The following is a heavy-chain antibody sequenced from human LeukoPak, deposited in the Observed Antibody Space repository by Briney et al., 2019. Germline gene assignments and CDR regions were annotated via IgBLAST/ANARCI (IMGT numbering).Heavy chain of an antibody. CDR3: ARDPLTGDAFDI. Sequence: SETLSLTCAVSGGSISSGGYSWSWIRQPPGKGLEWIGYIYHSGSTYYNPSLKSRVTISVDRSKNQFSLKLSSVTAADTAVYYCARDPLTGDAFDIWSQGTMVTVSS. V-gene: IGHV4-30-2*01. CDR2: IYHSGST. D-gene: IGHD7-27*01. J-gene: IGHJ3*02. CDR1: GGSISSGGYS.